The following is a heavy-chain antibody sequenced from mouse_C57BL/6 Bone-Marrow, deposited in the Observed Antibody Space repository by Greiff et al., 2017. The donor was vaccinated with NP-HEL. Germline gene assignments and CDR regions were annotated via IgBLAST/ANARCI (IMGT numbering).Heavy chain of an antibody. CDR1: GYTFTSYW. V-gene: IGHV1-55*01. D-gene: IGHD1-1*01. CDR2: IYPGSGST. CDR3: ARSDYYYGSSPSLYFDY. Sequence: QVQLQQSGAELVKPGASVKMSCKASGYTFTSYWITWVKQRPGQGLEWIGDIYPGSGSTNYNEKFKSKATLTVDTSSSTAYMQLSSLTSEDSAVYYCARSDYYYGSSPSLYFDYWGQGTTLTVSS. J-gene: IGHJ2*01.